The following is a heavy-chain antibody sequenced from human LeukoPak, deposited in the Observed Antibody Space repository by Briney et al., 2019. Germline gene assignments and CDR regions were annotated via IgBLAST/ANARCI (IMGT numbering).Heavy chain of an antibody. J-gene: IGHJ4*02. CDR2: ISSSGSTI. CDR3: ARDAPPYYYDSSGYEFDY. V-gene: IGHV3-11*04. Sequence: PGGSLRLSCAASGFTFSDYYMSWIRQAPGKGLEWVSYISSSGSTIYYADSVKGRFTISRDNAKNSLYLQMNSLRAEDTAVYYCARDAPPYYYDSSGYEFDYWGQGTLVTVSS. CDR1: GFTFSDYY. D-gene: IGHD3-22*01.